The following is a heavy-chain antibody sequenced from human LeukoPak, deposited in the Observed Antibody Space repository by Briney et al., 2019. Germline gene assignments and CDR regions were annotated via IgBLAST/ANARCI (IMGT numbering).Heavy chain of an antibody. CDR1: GFAFSSYG. V-gene: IGHV3-30*02. CDR2: IRYDGSNK. Sequence: GGSLRLSCAASGFAFSSYGMHWVRQAPGKGLEWVAFIRYDGSNKYYADSVKGRFTISRDNSKNTLYLQMNSLRAEDTAVYYCAKGVLCYDSSGYVYWGQGTLVTVSS. J-gene: IGHJ4*02. D-gene: IGHD3-22*01. CDR3: AKGVLCYDSSGYVY.